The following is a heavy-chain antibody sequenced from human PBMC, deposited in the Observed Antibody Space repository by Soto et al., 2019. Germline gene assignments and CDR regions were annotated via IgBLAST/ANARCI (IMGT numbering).Heavy chain of an antibody. J-gene: IGHJ4*02. D-gene: IGHD6-6*01. CDR3: AKDFRRYSSSPGGPFDY. CDR2: ISGSGGST. CDR1: GFTFSSYA. Sequence: GGSLRLSCAASGFTFSSYAMSWVRQAPGKGLEWVSAISGSGGSTYYADSVKGRFTISRDNSKNTLYLQMNSLRAEDTAVYYCAKDFRRYSSSPGGPFDYWGQGTLVTVSS. V-gene: IGHV3-23*01.